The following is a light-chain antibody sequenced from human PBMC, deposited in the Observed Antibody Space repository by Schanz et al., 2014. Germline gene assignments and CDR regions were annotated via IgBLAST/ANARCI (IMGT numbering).Light chain of an antibody. CDR3: QHYSLSPL. J-gene: IGKJ1*01. CDR2: GAS. V-gene: IGKV3-20*01. CDR1: QSVSSSH. Sequence: EIVLTQSPGTLSLSPGERATLSCRASQSVSSSHLAWYQQKSGQTPRLLIYGASTRATGIPDRFSGSGSGTDFTLTISRLEPEDFAVYYCQHYSLSPLFGQGTKVEIK.